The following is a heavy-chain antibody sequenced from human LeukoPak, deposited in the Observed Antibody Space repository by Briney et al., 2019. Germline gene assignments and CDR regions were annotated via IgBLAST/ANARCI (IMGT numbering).Heavy chain of an antibody. V-gene: IGHV1-69*06. CDR3: ARVYYDSSGYPIFDY. CDR2: IIPIFGTA. Sequence: GASVKVSCKASGGTFSSYAISWVRQAPGQGLEWMGGIIPIFGTANYTQKFQGRVTITADKSTSTAYMELSSLRSEDTAVYYCARVYYDSSGYPIFDYWGQGTLVTVSS. CDR1: GGTFSSYA. D-gene: IGHD3-22*01. J-gene: IGHJ4*02.